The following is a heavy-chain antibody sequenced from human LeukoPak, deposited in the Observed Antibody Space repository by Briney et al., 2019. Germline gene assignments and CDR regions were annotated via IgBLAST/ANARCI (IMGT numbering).Heavy chain of an antibody. CDR1: GYTFSGYY. Sequence: GASVKVSCKASGYTFSGYYIHWVQQAPGQGLEWMGRIIPKSGDSKYTQKFQGRVAMTRDTSITTAYMELTRLTSDDTAVYFCARSGSGSSWYGGTMWSFDIWGQGTLVTVSS. D-gene: IGHD6-13*01. V-gene: IGHV1-2*06. CDR3: ARSGSGSSWYGGTMWSFDI. CDR2: IIPKSGDS. J-gene: IGHJ3*02.